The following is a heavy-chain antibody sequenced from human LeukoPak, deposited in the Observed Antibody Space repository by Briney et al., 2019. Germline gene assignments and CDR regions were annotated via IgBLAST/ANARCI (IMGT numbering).Heavy chain of an antibody. J-gene: IGHJ1*01. CDR2: FDPDRSET. D-gene: IGHD3-10*01. CDR3: ATRQHYGTDDS. CDR1: GYTLTHSD. Sequence: ASVKVSCKVSGYTLTHSDIHWVRPAPGKGLEWMGGFDPDRSETVYSQKFQGRLTLTQDTSIDTAYMELTSLRSEDTAVIFCATRQHYGTDDSWGQGTLVTVSS. V-gene: IGHV1-24*01.